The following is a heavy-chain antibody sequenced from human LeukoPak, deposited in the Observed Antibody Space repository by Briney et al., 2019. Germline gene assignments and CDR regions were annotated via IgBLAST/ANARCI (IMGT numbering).Heavy chain of an antibody. J-gene: IGHJ4*02. CDR3: ARGSGSSWSPRFDY. V-gene: IGHV4-30-4*08. D-gene: IGHD6-13*01. CDR1: GGSISSGDYY. Sequence: SETLSLTCTVSGGSISSGDYYWSWIRQPPGKGLEWIGYIYYSGSTYYNPSLKSRVTTSVDTSKNQFSLKLSSVTAADTAVYYCARGSGSSWSPRFDYWGQGTLVTVSS. CDR2: IYYSGST.